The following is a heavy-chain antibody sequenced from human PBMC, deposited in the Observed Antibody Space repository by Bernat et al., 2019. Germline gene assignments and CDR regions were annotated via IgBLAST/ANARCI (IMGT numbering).Heavy chain of an antibody. CDR1: GFTFSSYA. CDR3: AKDPSYDSSGYRVAEDAFDI. V-gene: IGHV3-30*07. Sequence: QVQLVESGGGVVQPGGSLRLSCAASGFTFSSYAMHWVRQAPGKGLEWVSVISYDGSNKYYADSVKGRFTISRDNSKNTLYLQMNSLRAEDTAVYYCAKDPSYDSSGYRVAEDAFDIWGQGTMVTVSS. CDR2: ISYDGSNK. D-gene: IGHD3-22*01. J-gene: IGHJ3*02.